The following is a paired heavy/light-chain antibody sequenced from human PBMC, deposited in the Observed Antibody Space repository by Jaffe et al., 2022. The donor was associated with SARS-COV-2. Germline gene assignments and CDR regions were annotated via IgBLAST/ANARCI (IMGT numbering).Heavy chain of an antibody. V-gene: IGHV3-53*01. J-gene: IGHJ4*02. CDR1: GFTVSSNY. CDR2: IYSGGTT. D-gene: IGHD5-18*01. Sequence: EVQLVESGGGLIQPGGSLRLSCAASGFTVSSNYMSWVRQAPGKGLEWVAIIYSGGTTNYIDSVKGRFIIFRDTSKNTIYLQMNSLRAEDTAVYYCARLHTTMGFDYWGRGSLVTVSS. CDR3: ARLHTTMGFDY.
Light chain of an antibody. Sequence: QSVLTQPPSVSGAPGQRVTISCTGSSSNIGAGYDVHWYQQLPGTAPKLLISDTNNRPSGVPDRFSGSKSGTSASLAITGLQAEDEADYYCQSYDSSLSSYVFGTGTKVTVL. CDR1: SSNIGAGYD. CDR2: DTN. CDR3: QSYDSSLSSYV. V-gene: IGLV1-40*01. J-gene: IGLJ1*01.